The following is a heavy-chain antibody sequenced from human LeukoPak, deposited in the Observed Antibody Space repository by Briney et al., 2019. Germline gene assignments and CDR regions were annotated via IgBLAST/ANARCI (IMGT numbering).Heavy chain of an antibody. CDR3: ERYGVPCDGSGEVNWLDP. CDR2: INPSGWSK. J-gene: IGHJ5*02. D-gene: IGHD3-10*01. CDR1: GYTFTSYY. V-gene: IGHV1-46*01. Sequence: ASVKVSCKASGYTFTSYYMHWVRQAPGQGLEGMGIINPSGWSKSYAQKFRGSVTRDGATPTSTVYMELSSLRAEETAVYYCERYGVPCDGSGEVNWLDPWGQGTLVTVSS.